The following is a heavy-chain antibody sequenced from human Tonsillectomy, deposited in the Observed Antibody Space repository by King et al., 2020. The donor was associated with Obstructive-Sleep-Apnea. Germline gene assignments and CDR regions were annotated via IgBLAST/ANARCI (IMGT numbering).Heavy chain of an antibody. D-gene: IGHD6-13*01. V-gene: IGHV3-30*04. CDR1: GFTFSSYA. J-gene: IGHJ4*02. CDR3: ARAPHPVSSYSIDY. CDR2: ISYDGSNK. Sequence: VQLVESGGGVVQPGRSLRLSCAASGFTFSSYAMHWVRQAPGKGLEWVAVISYDGSNKYYADSVKGRFTISRDNSKNTLYLQMNSLRAEDTAVYYCARAPHPVSSYSIDYWGQGTLVTVSS.